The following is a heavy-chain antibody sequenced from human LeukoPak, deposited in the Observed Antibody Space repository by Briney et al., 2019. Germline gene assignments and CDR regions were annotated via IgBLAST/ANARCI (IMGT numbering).Heavy chain of an antibody. CDR3: ARRLAYYDFWSGYYIMGYYFDY. Sequence: SGGSLRLSCAASGFTFSSYAMHWVRQAPGKGLEWVAVISYDGSNKYYADSVKGRFTISRDNAKNSLYLQMNSLRAEDTAVYYCARRLAYYDFWSGYYIMGYYFDYWGQGTLVTVSS. D-gene: IGHD3-3*01. V-gene: IGHV3-30-3*01. CDR1: GFTFSSYA. CDR2: ISYDGSNK. J-gene: IGHJ4*02.